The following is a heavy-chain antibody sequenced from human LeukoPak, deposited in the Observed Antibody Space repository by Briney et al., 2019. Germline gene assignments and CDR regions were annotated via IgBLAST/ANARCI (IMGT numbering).Heavy chain of an antibody. CDR1: GFTVSSNY. Sequence: PGGSLRLSCAASGFTVSSNYMSWVRQAPGKGLEWVSVIYSGGSTYYADSVKGRFAISRDNSKNTLYLQMNSLRAEDTAVYYCAREAGRAYGDYAARYLDYWGQGTLVTVSS. CDR2: IYSGGST. J-gene: IGHJ4*02. V-gene: IGHV3-53*05. CDR3: AREAGRAYGDYAARYLDY. D-gene: IGHD4-17*01.